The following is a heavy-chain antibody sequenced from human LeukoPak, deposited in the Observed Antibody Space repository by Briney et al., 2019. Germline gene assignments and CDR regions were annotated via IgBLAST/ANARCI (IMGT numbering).Heavy chain of an antibody. CDR2: INPNSGGT. CDR3: ARGLRAGRSYYYVY. D-gene: IGHD1-26*01. V-gene: IGHV1-2*06. Sequence: APVKVSCKASGYTFTGYYMHWVRQAPGQGLEWMGRINPNSGGTNYAQKFQGRVTMTRDTSISTAYMELSRLRSDDTAVYYCARGLRAGRSYYYVYWGQGTLVTVSS. J-gene: IGHJ4*02. CDR1: GYTFTGYY.